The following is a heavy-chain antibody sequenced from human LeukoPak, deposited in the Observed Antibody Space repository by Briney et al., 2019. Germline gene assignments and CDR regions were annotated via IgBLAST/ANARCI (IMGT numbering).Heavy chain of an antibody. CDR2: ISYDGNNK. CDR3: ARESGYEFYDSSGYYPY. Sequence: PGGSLRLSCAASGFTFSSYGMHWVRQAPGKGLEWVTVISYDGNNKYYADSVKGRFTISRDNSKNTLYLQMNSLRAEDTAVYYCARESGYEFYDSSGYYPYWGQGTLVTVSS. V-gene: IGHV3-30*12. J-gene: IGHJ4*02. CDR1: GFTFSSYG. D-gene: IGHD3-22*01.